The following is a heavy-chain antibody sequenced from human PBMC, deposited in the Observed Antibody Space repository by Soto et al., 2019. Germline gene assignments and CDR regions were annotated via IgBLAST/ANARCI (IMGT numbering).Heavy chain of an antibody. V-gene: IGHV1-3*05. J-gene: IGHJ3*02. CDR2: INPGNGNT. Sequence: QVQLVQSGAEEKKPGASVKVSCKASGYTFSSYTMHWVRQAPGQRFEWMGWINPGNGNTKYSQKFQGRVTITRDTSASTAYMELSSLRSEDTAVYYCARDNCGGDCWVVDAFDIWGQGTMVTVSS. D-gene: IGHD2-21*02. CDR1: GYTFSSYT. CDR3: ARDNCGGDCWVVDAFDI.